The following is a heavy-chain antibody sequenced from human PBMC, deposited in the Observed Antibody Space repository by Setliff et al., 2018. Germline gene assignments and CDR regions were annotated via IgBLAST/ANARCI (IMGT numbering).Heavy chain of an antibody. V-gene: IGHV3-30*04. CDR2: ISYDGSNK. J-gene: IGHJ6*02. CDR1: GFTFSSYA. CDR3: ARDISQYYYYGMDV. Sequence: GGSLRLSCAASGFTFSSYAMHWVRQAPGKGLEWVAVISYDGSNKYYADSVKGRFTIPRDNSKNTLYLQMNSLRAEDTAVYYCARDISQYYYYGMDVWGQGTTVTVSS.